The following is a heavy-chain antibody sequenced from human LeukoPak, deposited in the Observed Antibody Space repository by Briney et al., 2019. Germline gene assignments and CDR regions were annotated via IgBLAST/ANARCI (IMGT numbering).Heavy chain of an antibody. CDR2: INTNTGNP. V-gene: IGHV7-4-1*02. D-gene: IGHD2-15*01. Sequence: ASVKVSCKASGYIFSVYALIWVRQAPGQGLELMGWINTNTGNPTYAQGFTGRFVFSLDTSVSTAYLQISSLKAEDTAVYYCTTNTGLGLLLNYYMDVWGKGSTVTVSS. CDR1: GYIFSVYA. CDR3: TTNTGLGLLLNYYMDV. J-gene: IGHJ6*03.